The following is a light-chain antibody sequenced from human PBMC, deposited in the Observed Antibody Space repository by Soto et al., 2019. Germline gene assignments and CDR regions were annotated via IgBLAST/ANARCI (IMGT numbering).Light chain of an antibody. CDR2: DAS. V-gene: IGKV3-11*01. CDR1: QSVSSY. J-gene: IGKJ4*01. Sequence: EIVLTQSPATLSLSPGERATLSCRARQSVSSYLAWYQQKPGQAPRLLIYDASNRATGIPARFSGSRSGTDFTLTISSLEPEDFAVYYCQQRSNWPLTFGGGTKVDIK. CDR3: QQRSNWPLT.